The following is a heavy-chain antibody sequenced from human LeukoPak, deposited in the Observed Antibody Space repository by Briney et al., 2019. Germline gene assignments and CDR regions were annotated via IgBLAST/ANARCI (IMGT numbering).Heavy chain of an antibody. Sequence: PGRSLRLSCAASGFTFSSYAMHWVRQAPGKGLEWVAVISYDGSNKYYADSVKGRFTIPRDNSKNTLYLQMNSLRAEDTAVYYCARDRSIAAGGAFDYWGQGTLVTVSS. V-gene: IGHV3-30*04. CDR2: ISYDGSNK. CDR1: GFTFSSYA. D-gene: IGHD6-13*01. J-gene: IGHJ4*02. CDR3: ARDRSIAAGGAFDY.